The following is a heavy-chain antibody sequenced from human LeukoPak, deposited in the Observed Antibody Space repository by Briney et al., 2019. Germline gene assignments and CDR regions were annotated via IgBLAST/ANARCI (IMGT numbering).Heavy chain of an antibody. CDR2: IYYSGST. CDR1: GGSISSSSYY. V-gene: IGHV4-39*07. J-gene: IGHJ5*02. Sequence: PSETLSLTCTVSGGSISSSSYYWGWIRQPPGKGLEWIGSIYYSGSTYYNPSLKSRVTISVDTSKNQFSLKLSSVTAADTAVYYCARAPGYSYGYWFDPWGQGTLVTVPS. CDR3: ARAPGYSYGYWFDP. D-gene: IGHD5-18*01.